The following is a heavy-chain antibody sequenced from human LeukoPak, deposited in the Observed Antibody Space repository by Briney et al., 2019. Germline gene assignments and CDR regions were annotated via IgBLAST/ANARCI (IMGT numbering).Heavy chain of an antibody. J-gene: IGHJ6*04. D-gene: IGHD3-3*01. Sequence: PGGSLRLSCAASGFTFNNYAMSWVRQAPGKGLEWVSTISGNGITTYFADSVKGRFSISRDNSKNTLYLQMNSLRAEDTAVYYCAKWEIRSGYYKSVWGKGTTVTVSS. CDR1: GFTFNNYA. CDR2: ISGNGITT. V-gene: IGHV3-23*01. CDR3: AKWEIRSGYYKSV.